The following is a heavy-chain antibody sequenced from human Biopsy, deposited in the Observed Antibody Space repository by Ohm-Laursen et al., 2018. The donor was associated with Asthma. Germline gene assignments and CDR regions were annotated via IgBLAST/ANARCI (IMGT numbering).Heavy chain of an antibody. CDR3: VHTLVGLKAFDF. CDR2: IYWDDDK. J-gene: IGHJ4*02. CDR1: GFSLSTSGGG. Sequence: ATQTLTLTSTFSGFSLSTSGGGVGWIRQPPGKALEWLGNIYWDDDKRYSPSLQSRLTITRDTPKDQVVLTMTNMGPVDTGTYYCVHTLVGLKAFDFWGQGTLVTVSP. D-gene: IGHD1-26*01. V-gene: IGHV2-5*02.